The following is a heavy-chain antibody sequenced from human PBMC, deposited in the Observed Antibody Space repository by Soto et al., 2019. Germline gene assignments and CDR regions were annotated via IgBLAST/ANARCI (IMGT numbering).Heavy chain of an antibody. CDR3: ARAATGLRLMWLCCRPWGLALYI. CDR2: IYHSGST. D-gene: IGHD3-3*01. J-gene: IGHJ3*02. Sequence: QVQLQESGPGLVKPSGTLSLTCAVSSGSIGSSNWWSWVRQPPGKGLEGIGEIYHSGSTNYNPSLTRRVSTSVDKYRNQFSGKLISGTAADTALSYCARAATGLRLMWLCCRPWGLALYIWGPGTLGTGSS. V-gene: IGHV4-4*02. CDR1: SGSIGSSNW.